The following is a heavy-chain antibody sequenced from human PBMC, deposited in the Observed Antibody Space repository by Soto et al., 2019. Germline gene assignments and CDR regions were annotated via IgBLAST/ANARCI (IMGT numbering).Heavy chain of an antibody. V-gene: IGHV2-5*02. CDR3: AHFSPPDDSGDSRFDT. J-gene: IGHJ5*02. CDR1: VFSLSTSGVG. CDR2: IYWDDDK. Sequence: QITLKESGPTLVKPTQTLTLTCTFSVFSLSTSGVGVGWIRQPPGKALEWLALIYWDDDKRYSPSLKSRLTITKDTSTNQVVLTMTNMDPVDTASYSCAHFSPPDDSGDSRFDTWGQGTLVTVSS. D-gene: IGHD4-17*01.